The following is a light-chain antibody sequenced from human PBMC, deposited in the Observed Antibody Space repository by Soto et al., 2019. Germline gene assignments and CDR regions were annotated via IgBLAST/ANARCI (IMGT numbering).Light chain of an antibody. CDR3: QQYNSYSGT. CDR1: QTISSW. J-gene: IGKJ1*01. Sequence: TQSQGTLSASLLDRVAIXWRASQTISSWLAWYQQKPGKAPTLLIYAASNLQSGVPSRFRGSRSGTEFTLTISSLQPDDFATYYCQQYNSYSGTFGQGTKVDI. CDR2: AAS. V-gene: IGKV1-5*01.